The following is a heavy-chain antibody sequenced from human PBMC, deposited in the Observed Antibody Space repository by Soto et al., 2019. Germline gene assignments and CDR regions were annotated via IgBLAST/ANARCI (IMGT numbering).Heavy chain of an antibody. D-gene: IGHD6-13*01. CDR2: IDPSDSYT. V-gene: IGHV5-10-1*01. CDR1: GYSFTSYW. CDR3: ARQGGYSSSWYPYYYYGMDV. Sequence: GESLKISCKGSGYSFTSYWISWVRQMPGKGLEWMGRIDPSDSYTNYSPSFQGHVTISADKSISTAYLQWSSLKASDTAMYYCARQGGYSSSWYPYYYYGMDVWGQGTTVT. J-gene: IGHJ6*02.